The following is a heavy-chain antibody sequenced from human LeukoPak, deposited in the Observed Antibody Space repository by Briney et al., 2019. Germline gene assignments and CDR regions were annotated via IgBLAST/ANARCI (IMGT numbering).Heavy chain of an antibody. CDR1: GGSFSGYY. V-gene: IGHV3-23*01. Sequence: ETLSLTCAVYGGSFSGYYWSWVRQAPGKGLEWVSAISGSGGSTYYADSVKGRFTVSRDNSKNTLYLQMNSLRAEDTAVYYCAKDLLLWFGELSPLDYWGQGTLVTVSS. CDR2: ISGSGGST. CDR3: AKDLLLWFGELSPLDY. D-gene: IGHD3-10*01. J-gene: IGHJ4*02.